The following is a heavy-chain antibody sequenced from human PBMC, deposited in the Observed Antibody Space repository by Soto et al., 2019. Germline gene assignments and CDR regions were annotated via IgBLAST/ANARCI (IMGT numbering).Heavy chain of an antibody. D-gene: IGHD3-3*01. CDR2: ISTYNGNT. J-gene: IGHJ5*02. V-gene: IGHV1-18*01. CDR1: GYTFTSYG. CDR3: ARDISYAFWSGDTDWFDP. Sequence: QVRLVQSRAEVRKPGASVRVSCKASGYTFTSYGVIWVRQAPGQGLEWMGWISTYNGNTKYAQKFQDRVIMTTDTSTSTAYMELRSLRSDDTAVYYCARDISYAFWSGDTDWFDPWGQGTLVTVSS.